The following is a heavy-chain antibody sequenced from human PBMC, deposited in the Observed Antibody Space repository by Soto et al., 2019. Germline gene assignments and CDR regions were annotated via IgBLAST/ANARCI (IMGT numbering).Heavy chain of an antibody. CDR2: IKFDGSST. J-gene: IGHJ6*02. Sequence: GGSLRLSCVASGFTFSTYWMRWVRQAPRKGLVWVSRIKFDGSSTSYADSVKGRFTISRDNAKNTVYLQMNSLGAEDTGVFYCARGLRNYYGVDVWGQGTTVTVSS. CDR1: GFTFSTYW. CDR3: ARGLRNYYGVDV. V-gene: IGHV3-74*01. D-gene: IGHD5-12*01.